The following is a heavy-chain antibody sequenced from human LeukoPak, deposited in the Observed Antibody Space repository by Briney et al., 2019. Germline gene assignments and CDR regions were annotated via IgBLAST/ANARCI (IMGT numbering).Heavy chain of an antibody. Sequence: SQTLSLTCTVSGGSISSGGYYWSWIRQPPGKGLEWIGYIYHSGSTYYNPSLKSRVTISVDTSKNQFSLKLSSVTAADTAVYYCARGVDAAMAPSYYFDYWGQGTLVTVSS. D-gene: IGHD5-18*01. CDR2: IYHSGST. J-gene: IGHJ4*02. CDR1: GGSISSGGYY. V-gene: IGHV4-30-2*05. CDR3: ARGVDAAMAPSYYFDY.